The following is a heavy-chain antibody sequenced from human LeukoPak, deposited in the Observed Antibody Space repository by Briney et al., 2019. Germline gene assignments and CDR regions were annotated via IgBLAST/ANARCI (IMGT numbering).Heavy chain of an antibody. CDR1: GFTFSRNA. V-gene: IGHV3-21*01. Sequence: PGGSLRLSCAASGFTFSRNAMNWVRQAPGKGLEWASFISSSSNYMSYADSVKGRFTISRDNAKNSLYPQMNSLRAEDTAVYYCARPLDSSNNYFDHWGQGTLVTVSA. CDR3: ARPLDSSNNYFDH. D-gene: IGHD6-13*01. CDR2: ISSSSNYM. J-gene: IGHJ4*02.